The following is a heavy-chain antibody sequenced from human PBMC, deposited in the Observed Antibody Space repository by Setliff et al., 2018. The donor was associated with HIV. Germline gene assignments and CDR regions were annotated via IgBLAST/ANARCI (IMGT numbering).Heavy chain of an antibody. Sequence: KSSEPLSLTCSLSGASINSGSYYWTWIRQHPGKGLEWIGSLFHGGSTDSNPSLKSRVPISVDTSKNQFSLNLPSVTAADTAVYYCARVASYDFWSGYLHYFDYWGQGTPVTVSS. J-gene: IGHJ4*02. V-gene: IGHV4-39*07. CDR3: ARVASYDFWSGYLHYFDY. CDR2: LFHGGST. D-gene: IGHD3-3*01. CDR1: GASINSGSYY.